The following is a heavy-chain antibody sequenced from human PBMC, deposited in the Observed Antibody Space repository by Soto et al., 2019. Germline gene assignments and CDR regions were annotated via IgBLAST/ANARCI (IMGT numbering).Heavy chain of an antibody. D-gene: IGHD6-19*01. CDR3: AKDRRVYSSGWFGGYFDY. CDR2: ISYDGSNK. V-gene: IGHV3-30*18. J-gene: IGHJ4*02. CDR1: GFTFSSYG. Sequence: PGGSLRLSCAASGFTFSSYGMHWVRQAPGKGLEWVAVISYDGSNKYYADSVKGRFTISRDNSKNTLYLQMNSLRAEDTAVYYCAKDRRVYSSGWFGGYFDYWGQGTLVTVSS.